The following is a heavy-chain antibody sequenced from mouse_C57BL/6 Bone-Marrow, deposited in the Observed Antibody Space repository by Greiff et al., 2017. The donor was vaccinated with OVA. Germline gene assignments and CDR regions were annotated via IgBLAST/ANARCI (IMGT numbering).Heavy chain of an antibody. CDR2: ISDGGSYT. CDR1: GFTFSSYA. D-gene: IGHD1-1*01. Sequence: EVQRVESGGGLVKPGGSLKLSCAASGFTFSSYAMSWVRQTPEKRLEWVATISDGGSYTYYPDNVKGRFTISRDNAKNNLYLQMSHLKSEDTAMYYCARDYYGSSLAWFAYWGQGTLVTVSA. CDR3: ARDYYGSSLAWFAY. J-gene: IGHJ3*01. V-gene: IGHV5-4*01.